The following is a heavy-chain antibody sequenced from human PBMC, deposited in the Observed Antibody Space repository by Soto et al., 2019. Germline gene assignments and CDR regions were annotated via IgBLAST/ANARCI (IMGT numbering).Heavy chain of an antibody. CDR2: LSYTGST. D-gene: IGHD2-8*02. CDR3: ERELEGGVFDI. J-gene: IGHJ3*02. V-gene: IGHV4-30-4*01. Sequence: SETLSLTCTVSGGPVRDAYSYWTWIRQPPGKGLEWMGYLSYTGSTYYNPSLRNRATISVDESSNHLSLRLSSVTAADTAVYYCERELEGGVFDIWGRGTLVTVSS. CDR1: GGPVRDAYSY.